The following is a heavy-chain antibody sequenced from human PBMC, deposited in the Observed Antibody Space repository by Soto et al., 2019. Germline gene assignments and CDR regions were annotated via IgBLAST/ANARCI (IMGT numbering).Heavy chain of an antibody. CDR2: IYYSGST. D-gene: IGHD3-3*01. CDR1: GGSISSGDYY. J-gene: IGHJ6*02. CDR3: ARDRTFVNYDFWSGYSREQDKPIIYGMDV. Sequence: PSETLSLTCTVSGGSISSGDYYWSWIRQPPGKGLEWIGYIYYSGSTYYNPSLKSRVTISVDTSKNQFSLKLSSVTAADTAVYYCARDRTFVNYDFWSGYSREQDKPIIYGMDVWGQGTTVTVSS. V-gene: IGHV4-30-4*01.